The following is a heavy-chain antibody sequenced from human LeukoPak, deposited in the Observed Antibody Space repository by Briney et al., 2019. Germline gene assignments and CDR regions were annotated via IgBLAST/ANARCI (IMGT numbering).Heavy chain of an antibody. CDR2: MNPNSGNT. CDR3: ARAGGYCGRISCPYYFDY. D-gene: IGHD2-15*01. CDR1: GGTFRTFA. J-gene: IGHJ4*02. V-gene: IGHV1-8*01. Sequence: ASVKVSCKASGGTFRTFAISWVRQATGQGLEWMGWMNPNSGNTGYAQKSQGRVTMTRNTSISTAYMELSSLRSEDTAVYYCARAGGYCGRISCPYYFDYWGQGSLVAVSS.